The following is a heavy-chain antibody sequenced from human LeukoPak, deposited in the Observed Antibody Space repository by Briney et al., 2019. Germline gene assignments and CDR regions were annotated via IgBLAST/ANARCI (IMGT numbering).Heavy chain of an antibody. CDR2: ISGGGNTI. CDR1: GFTFSSYE. D-gene: IGHD5-24*01. J-gene: IGHJ4*02. CDR3: VREYGCVDY. Sequence: GGSLRLSCAASGFTFSSYEMNWVRQAPGKGLEWLPYISGGGNTIYYADSVKGRFTISRDNAKNSLYLQMNSLRGEDTAVYYCVREYGCVDYWGQGTLVTVSS. V-gene: IGHV3-48*03.